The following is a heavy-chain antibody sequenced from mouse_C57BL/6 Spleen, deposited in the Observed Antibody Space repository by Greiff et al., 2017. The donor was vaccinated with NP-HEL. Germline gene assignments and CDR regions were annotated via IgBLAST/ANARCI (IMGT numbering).Heavy chain of an antibody. V-gene: IGHV1-31*01. CDR2: IYPYNGVS. CDR1: GYSFTGYY. D-gene: IGHD3-2*02. Sequence: EVKLVESGPELVKPGASVKISCKASGYSFTGYYMHWVKQSHGTILDWIGYIYPYNGVSSYNQKFKGKATLTVDKSSSTAYMELRSLTSEDSAVYYCASSGNSLFDYGGQGTTLTVSS. J-gene: IGHJ2*01. CDR3: ASSGNSLFDY.